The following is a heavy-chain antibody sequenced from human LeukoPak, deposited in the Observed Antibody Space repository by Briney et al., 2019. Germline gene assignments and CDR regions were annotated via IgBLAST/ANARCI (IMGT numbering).Heavy chain of an antibody. Sequence: ASVTVSCKASGYTFTSYYMHWVRQAPGQGLEWMGIINPSGGSTSYAQKFQGRVTMTRDMSTSTVYMELSSLRSEDTAVYYCARDPEAYDSSGTPGDYWGQGTLVTVSS. V-gene: IGHV1-46*01. D-gene: IGHD3-22*01. CDR1: GYTFTSYY. CDR2: INPSGGST. J-gene: IGHJ4*02. CDR3: ARDPEAYDSSGTPGDY.